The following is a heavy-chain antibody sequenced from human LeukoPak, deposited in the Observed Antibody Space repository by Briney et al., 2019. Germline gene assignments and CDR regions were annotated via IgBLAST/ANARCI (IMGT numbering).Heavy chain of an antibody. CDR3: AGDPPRTGSVPAYYYGMDV. V-gene: IGHV1-69*13. CDR2: IIPIFGTA. J-gene: IGHJ6*02. D-gene: IGHD2-2*01. CDR1: GGTFSSYA. Sequence: SVKVSCKASGGTFSSYAISWVRQAPGQGLEWMGGIIPIFGTANYAQKFQGRVTITADESTSTAYMELSSLRSEDTAVYYCAGDPPRTGSVPAYYYGMDVWGQGTTVTVSS.